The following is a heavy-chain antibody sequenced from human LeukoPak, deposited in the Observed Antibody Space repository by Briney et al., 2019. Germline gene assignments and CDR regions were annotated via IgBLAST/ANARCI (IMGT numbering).Heavy chain of an antibody. D-gene: IGHD2-2*01. V-gene: IGHV3-23*01. J-gene: IGHJ4*02. CDR3: AKDQDTTGVPARPFDY. CDR1: GFTFSIYA. CDR2: ISNTGDDT. Sequence: PGGSLRLSCAASGFTFSIYAMSWVRQAPGKGLEWVSAISNTGDDTYYADSVKGRFTISRDNSKNTLYLQMNSLRAGDTAIYYCAKDQDTTGVPARPFDYWGQGTLVTVSS.